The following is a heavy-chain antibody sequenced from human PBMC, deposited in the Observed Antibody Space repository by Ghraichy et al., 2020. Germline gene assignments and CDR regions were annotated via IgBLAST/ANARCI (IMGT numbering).Heavy chain of an antibody. CDR1: GGSFSGYY. J-gene: IGHJ6*02. CDR3: ARGLYYDSSGYYSYYYYGMDV. Sequence: SETLSLTCAVYGGSFSGYYWSWIRQPPGKGLEWIGEINHSGSTNYNPSLKSRVTISVDTSKNQFSLKLSSVTAADTAVYYCARGLYYDSSGYYSYYYYGMDVWGQGTTVTVSS. V-gene: IGHV4-34*01. D-gene: IGHD3-22*01. CDR2: INHSGST.